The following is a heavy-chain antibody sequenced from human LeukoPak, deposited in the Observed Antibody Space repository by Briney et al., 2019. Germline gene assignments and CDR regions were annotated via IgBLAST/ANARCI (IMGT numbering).Heavy chain of an antibody. Sequence: QPGGSLRLSCAGSGFTLSSYAMSWVRQAPGKGLEWVSAISGSGDTTYYADSVKGRFTISRDNSKNTLCLQMNSLRAEDTAVYFCVRTTSSSWSPFDYWGQGTLVTVSS. V-gene: IGHV3-23*01. CDR3: VRTTSSSWSPFDY. CDR2: ISGSGDTT. CDR1: GFTLSSYA. D-gene: IGHD6-13*01. J-gene: IGHJ4*02.